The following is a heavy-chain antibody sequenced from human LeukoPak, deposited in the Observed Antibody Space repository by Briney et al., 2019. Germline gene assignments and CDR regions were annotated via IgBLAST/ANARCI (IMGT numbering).Heavy chain of an antibody. V-gene: IGHV1-18*01. D-gene: IGHD2-2*01. CDR2: ISAYNGNT. CDR1: GYTFTSYG. CDR3: ARDRGPYCSSTSCYYNWFDP. Sequence: ASVKVSCKASGYTFTSYGISWVRQAPGQGLEWMGWISAYNGNTNYAQKLQGRVTMTTDTSTSTAYMELRSLRSDDTAVYYCARDRGPYCSSTSCYYNWFDPWGQGTLVTVSS. J-gene: IGHJ5*02.